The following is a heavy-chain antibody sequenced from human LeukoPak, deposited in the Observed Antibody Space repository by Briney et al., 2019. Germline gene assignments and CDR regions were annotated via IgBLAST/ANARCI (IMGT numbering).Heavy chain of an antibody. CDR1: GFTFSSYA. CDR3: AKAPLGSYNSSTGFYPGFDS. J-gene: IGHJ4*02. CDR2: ISGSGGST. V-gene: IGHV3-23*01. Sequence: GGSLRLSCAASGFTFSSYAMSWVRQAPGKGLEWVSAISGSGGSTYYADSVKGRFTISRDNSKNTLYLQMNSLRAEDTAVYYCAKAPLGSYNSSTGFYPGFDSWGQGTLVAVSS. D-gene: IGHD3/OR15-3a*01.